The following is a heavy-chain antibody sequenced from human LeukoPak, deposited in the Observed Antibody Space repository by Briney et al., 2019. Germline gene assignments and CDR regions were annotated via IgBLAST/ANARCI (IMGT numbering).Heavy chain of an antibody. V-gene: IGHV1-69*04. Sequence: SVKVSCKASGGAFSSYAISWVRQAPGQGLEWMGRIIPIFGIANCAQKFQGRVTITADKSTSTAYMELSSLRSEDTAVYYCATYPGYCSGGSCYFDYWGQGTLVTVSS. J-gene: IGHJ4*02. CDR3: ATYPGYCSGGSCYFDY. CDR2: IIPIFGIA. CDR1: GGAFSSYA. D-gene: IGHD2-15*01.